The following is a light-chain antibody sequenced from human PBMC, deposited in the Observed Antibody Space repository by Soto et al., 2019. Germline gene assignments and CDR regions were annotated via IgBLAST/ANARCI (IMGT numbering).Light chain of an antibody. CDR1: QSVSNNY. CDR2: GAS. V-gene: IGKV3-20*01. J-gene: IGKJ1*01. Sequence: ILLTQSPGTLSLSPGERATLSCRAGQSVSNNYLAWYQQNPGHAPSLLIHGASNRATGIPDKLSGSGSGTDFTLTISRLEPEDFAVYYCQQYGSSGTFGQGTKVDIK. CDR3: QQYGSSGT.